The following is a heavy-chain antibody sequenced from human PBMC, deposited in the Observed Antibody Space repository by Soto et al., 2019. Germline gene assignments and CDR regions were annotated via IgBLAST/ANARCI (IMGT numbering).Heavy chain of an antibody. V-gene: IGHV1-18*01. J-gene: IGHJ4*02. CDR3: ARWGVDCSSTSCSYFDY. D-gene: IGHD2-2*01. CDR1: GYTFTSYG. CDR2: ISAYNGNT. Sequence: QVRLVQSGAEVKKPGASVKVSCKASGYTFTSYGISWVRQAPGQGLEWMGWISAYNGNTNYAQKLQGRVTMTTDTSTSTAYMELRSLRSDDTAVYYCARWGVDCSSTSCSYFDYWGQGTLVTVSS.